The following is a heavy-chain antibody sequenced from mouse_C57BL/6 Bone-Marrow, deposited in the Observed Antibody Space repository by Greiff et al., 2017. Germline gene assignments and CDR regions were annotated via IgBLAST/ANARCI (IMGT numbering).Heavy chain of an antibody. J-gene: IGHJ2*01. CDR1: GFSLSTSGMG. V-gene: IGHV8-12*01. CDR2: IYWVDDK. D-gene: IGHD2-3*01. CDR3: ARRADGYYSYYFDY. Sequence: QVTLKVSGPGILQSSQTLSLTCSFSGFSLSTSGMGVSWIRQPSGKGLEWLAHIYWVDDKRYNPSLKRPLTLSKDTTRNQEFLKITSWDTADTATYDCARRADGYYSYYFDYWGQGTTLTVSS.